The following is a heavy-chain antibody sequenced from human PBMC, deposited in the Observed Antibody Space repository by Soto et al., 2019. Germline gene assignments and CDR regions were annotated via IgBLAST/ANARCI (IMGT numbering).Heavy chain of an antibody. D-gene: IGHD1-7*01. CDR3: ATMGTPGTGLYSFDY. CDR2: ISYSGST. Sequence: PSETLSLTCTVSGGSISSGNYYWSWIRQPPGKGLEWIVFISYSGSTYYNASLKSRFTISVDTSPNQFSLNLSLVTAANTAVYYCATMGTPGTGLYSFDYWGKGPLVTVSS. V-gene: IGHV4-30-4*01. J-gene: IGHJ4*01. CDR1: GGSISSGNYY.